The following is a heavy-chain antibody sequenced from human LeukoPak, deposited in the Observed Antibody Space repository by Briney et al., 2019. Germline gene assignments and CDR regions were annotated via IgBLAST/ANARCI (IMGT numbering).Heavy chain of an antibody. V-gene: IGHV4-34*01. CDR3: ARGPLTAPRDSGSYFFDY. D-gene: IGHD1-26*01. Sequence: SETLSLTCAVYGGSFSGYYWSWIRQPPGKGLEWIGEINHSGSTNYNPSLKSRVTISVDTPKNQFSLKLSSVTAADTAVYYCARGPLTAPRDSGSYFFDYWGQGTLVTVSS. CDR2: INHSGST. J-gene: IGHJ4*02. CDR1: GGSFSGYY.